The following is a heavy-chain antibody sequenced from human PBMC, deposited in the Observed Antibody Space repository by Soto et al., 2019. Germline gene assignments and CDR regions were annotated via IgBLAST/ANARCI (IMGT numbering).Heavy chain of an antibody. CDR1: GFALSSYW. CDR3: ARGDCSAAGCYIHYYYGMDV. Sequence: GGSLRLSCAASGFALSSYWMHWVRQAPGKGLVWVSRINMAGTAINYAGSVKGRFTISRDNAKNTLFLQMNSLRDDDTAVYYCARGDCSAAGCYIHYYYGMDVWGQGTTVSVSS. V-gene: IGHV3-74*01. J-gene: IGHJ6*02. CDR2: INMAGTAI. D-gene: IGHD2-2*02.